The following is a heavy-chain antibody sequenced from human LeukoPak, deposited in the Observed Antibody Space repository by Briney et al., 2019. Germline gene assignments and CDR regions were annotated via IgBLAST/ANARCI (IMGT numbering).Heavy chain of an antibody. J-gene: IGHJ4*02. CDR2: ISGSGGST. CDR1: GFTFNRYA. V-gene: IGHV3-23*01. CDR3: AKGTAVAGIFDY. Sequence: GGSLRLSCAASGFTFNRYAMNWVRQAPGKGLEWVSAISGSGGSTYYADSVKGRFTISRDNSKNTLYLQMNSLRAEDTAVYYCAKGTAVAGIFDYWGQGTLVTVSS. D-gene: IGHD6-19*01.